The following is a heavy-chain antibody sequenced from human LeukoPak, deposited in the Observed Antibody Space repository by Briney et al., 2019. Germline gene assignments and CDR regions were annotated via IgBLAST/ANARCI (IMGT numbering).Heavy chain of an antibody. CDR2: INHSGST. V-gene: IGHV4-34*01. J-gene: IGHJ6*03. D-gene: IGHD6-13*01. CDR3: ARGLLRRPGYSSSWYPLFERYYYYYMDV. CDR1: GGSFSGYY. Sequence: PSETLSLTCAVYGGSFSGYYWSWIRQPPGKGLEWIGEINHSGSTNYNPSLKSRVTISVDTSKNQFSLKLSSVTAADTAVYYCARGLLRRPGYSSSWYPLFERYYYYYMDVWGKGTTVTVSS.